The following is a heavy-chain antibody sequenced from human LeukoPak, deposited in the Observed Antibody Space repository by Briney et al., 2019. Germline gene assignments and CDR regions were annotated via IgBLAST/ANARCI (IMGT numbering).Heavy chain of an antibody. D-gene: IGHD3-10*01. V-gene: IGHV1-2*04. CDR2: INPNSGGT. CDR3: ARDGDYYGSGSYLH. CDR1: GYTFTGYY. Sequence: ASVKVSCKASGYTFTGYYMHWVRQAPGQGLEWMGWINPNSGGTNYAQKFQGWVTMTRDTSISTAYMELSRLRSDDTAVYYCARDGDYYGSGSYLHWGQGTLVTASS. J-gene: IGHJ4*02.